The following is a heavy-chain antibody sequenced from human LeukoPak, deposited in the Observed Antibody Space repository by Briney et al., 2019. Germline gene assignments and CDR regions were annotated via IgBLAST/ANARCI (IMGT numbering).Heavy chain of an antibody. D-gene: IGHD2-21*01. J-gene: IGHJ3*01. CDR3: ARRQGNSLGAFDV. Sequence: ASVKVSCKASGYSFTGYYIHWVRQAPGQGLEWVGWISPYNGGTTYAEKFRGRVTMTRDTSINTAYMEVSSLTSGDTAVYYCARRQGNSLGAFDVWGQGTILTVSS. CDR2: ISPYNGGT. V-gene: IGHV1-2*02. CDR1: GYSFTGYY.